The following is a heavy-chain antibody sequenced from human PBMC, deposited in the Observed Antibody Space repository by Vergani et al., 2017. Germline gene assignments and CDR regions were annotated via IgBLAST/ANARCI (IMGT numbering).Heavy chain of an antibody. J-gene: IGHJ4*02. CDR2: IYNTGTL. CDR3: ARYCSANLPSFDH. V-gene: IGHV4-59*01. D-gene: IGHD2-21*01. Sequence: QVQLQESGPGVVKPSETLSLTCSVSGGFMPGFYWSWSRQSPGKRLEWIVYIYNTGTLKYNPSLKSRVTISIDTSKNQCALNLTSVTAADTAVYDCARYCSANLPSFDHRGQGALVTVCS. CDR1: GGFMPGFY.